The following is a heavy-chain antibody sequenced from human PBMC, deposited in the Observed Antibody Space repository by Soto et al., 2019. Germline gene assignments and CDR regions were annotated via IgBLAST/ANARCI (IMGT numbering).Heavy chain of an antibody. D-gene: IGHD3-10*01. CDR1: GFTFSSYG. CDR3: ARTMVRGEYYFDY. V-gene: IGHV3-33*01. Sequence: QVQLVESGGGVVQPGRSLRLSCAASGFTFSSYGMHWVRRAPGKGLEWVAVIWYDGSNKYYADSVKGRFTISRDNSKNTLYLQMNSLRAEDTAVYYCARTMVRGEYYFDYWGQGTLVTVSS. CDR2: IWYDGSNK. J-gene: IGHJ4*02.